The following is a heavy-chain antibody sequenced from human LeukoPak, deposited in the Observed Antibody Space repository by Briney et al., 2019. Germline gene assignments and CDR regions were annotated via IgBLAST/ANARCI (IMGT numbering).Heavy chain of an antibody. CDR2: IVYDGSNK. Sequence: GGSLRLSCAASGFSFSSYAMHWVRQAPGKGLEWVTLIVYDGSNKYYADSVKGRFTISRDNSKNTLYLQMNSLRAEDTALYYCVRATNYYYDSSGYAPDFDYWGQGTLVTVSS. CDR3: VRATNYYYDSSGYAPDFDY. CDR1: GFSFSSYA. J-gene: IGHJ4*02. D-gene: IGHD3-22*01. V-gene: IGHV3-30*04.